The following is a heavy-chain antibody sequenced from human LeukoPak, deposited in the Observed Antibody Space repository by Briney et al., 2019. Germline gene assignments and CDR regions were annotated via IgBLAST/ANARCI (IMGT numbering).Heavy chain of an antibody. Sequence: RTSETLSLTCAVYGGSFSGYYWSWIRQPPGKGLEWIGEINHSGSTNYNPSLKSRVTISVDTSKNQFSLKLSSVTAADTAVYYCARSTRRGYIVVVTAPRGYFDLWGRGTLVTVSS. D-gene: IGHD2-21*02. CDR2: INHSGST. CDR1: GGSFSGYY. J-gene: IGHJ2*01. V-gene: IGHV4-34*01. CDR3: ARSTRRGYIVVVTAPRGYFDL.